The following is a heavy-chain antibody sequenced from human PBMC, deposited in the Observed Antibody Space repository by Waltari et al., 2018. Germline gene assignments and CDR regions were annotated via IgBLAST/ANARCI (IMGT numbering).Heavy chain of an antibody. CDR3: ARWCHDYSNYDPLGYFDL. V-gene: IGHV4-39*07. D-gene: IGHD4-4*01. CDR2: IYYSGST. J-gene: IGHJ2*01. Sequence: QLQLQESGPGLVKPSETLSLTCTVSGGSISSSSYYWGWIRQPPGKGLEWIGSIYYSGSTYYNPSLKSRVTISVDTSKNQFSLKLSSVTAADTAVYYCARWCHDYSNYDPLGYFDLWGRGTLVTVSS. CDR1: GGSISSSSYY.